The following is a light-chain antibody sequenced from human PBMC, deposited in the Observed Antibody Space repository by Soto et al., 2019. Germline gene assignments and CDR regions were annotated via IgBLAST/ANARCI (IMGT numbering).Light chain of an antibody. CDR3: QQRSSWPHT. Sequence: EIVLTQSPATLSLSPGETATLSCKASQSVSGSLAWYQQKPGQTPRLLIYDASNRATGIPARFSGSGSGTDFTLTVSSLEPEDFAVYYCQQRSSWPHTFGGGTKVEIK. CDR1: QSVSGS. V-gene: IGKV3-11*01. CDR2: DAS. J-gene: IGKJ4*01.